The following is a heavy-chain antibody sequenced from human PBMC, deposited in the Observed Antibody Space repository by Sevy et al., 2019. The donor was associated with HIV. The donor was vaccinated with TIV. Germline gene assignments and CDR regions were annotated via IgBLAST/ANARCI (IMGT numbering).Heavy chain of an antibody. CDR3: ARSVPAAMTGFYYYYYYMDV. V-gene: IGHV1-69*06. CDR2: IIPIFGTA. J-gene: IGHJ6*03. D-gene: IGHD2-2*01. CDR1: GGTFSSYA. Sequence: ASVKVSCKASGGTFSSYAIGWVRQAPGQGLEWMGGIIPIFGTANYAQKFQGRVTITADKSTSTAYMELSSLRSEDTAVYYCARSVPAAMTGFYYYYYYMDVWGKGTTVTVSS.